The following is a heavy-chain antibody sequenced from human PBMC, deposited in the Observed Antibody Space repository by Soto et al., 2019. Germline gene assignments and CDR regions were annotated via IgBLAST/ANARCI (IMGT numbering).Heavy chain of an antibody. J-gene: IGHJ4*02. Sequence: LSLTCTVSGGSISSSSYYWGWIRQPPGKGLEWIGSIYYSGSTYYNPSLKSRVTISVDTSKNQFSLKLSSVTAADTAVYYCARQTSDFWSGYYTVYYFDYWGQGTLVTVSS. CDR2: IYYSGST. CDR1: GGSISSSSYY. V-gene: IGHV4-39*01. D-gene: IGHD3-3*01. CDR3: ARQTSDFWSGYYTVYYFDY.